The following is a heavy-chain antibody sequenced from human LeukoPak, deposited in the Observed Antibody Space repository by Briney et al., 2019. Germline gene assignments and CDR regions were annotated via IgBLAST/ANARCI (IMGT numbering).Heavy chain of an antibody. CDR3: ARVPSIPYCTNGVCYRNNYYGMDV. V-gene: IGHV3-23*01. CDR1: EFTFSNYA. J-gene: IGHJ6*02. CDR2: ISGSGGST. D-gene: IGHD2-8*01. Sequence: GGSLRLSCAASEFTFSNYAMSWVRQAPGKGLEWVSTISGSGGSTYYADSVKGRFTISRDNSKNTLYLQMNSLRAEDTAVYYCARVPSIPYCTNGVCYRNNYYGMDVWGQGTTVTVSS.